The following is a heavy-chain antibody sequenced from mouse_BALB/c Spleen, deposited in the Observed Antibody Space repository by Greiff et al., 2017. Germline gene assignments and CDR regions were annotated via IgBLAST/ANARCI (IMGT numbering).Heavy chain of an antibody. CDR2: IYPGDGDT. V-gene: IGHV1-87*01. CDR1: GYTFTSYW. CDR3: TRVYGNYEWFAY. Sequence: VQLQQSGAELARPGASVKLSCKASGYTFTSYWMQWVKQRPGQGLEWIGSIYPGDGDTRYTQKFKGKATLTADKSSSTAYMQLSSLTSEDSAVYYCTRVYGNYEWFAYWGQGTLVTVSA. J-gene: IGHJ3*01. D-gene: IGHD2-10*02.